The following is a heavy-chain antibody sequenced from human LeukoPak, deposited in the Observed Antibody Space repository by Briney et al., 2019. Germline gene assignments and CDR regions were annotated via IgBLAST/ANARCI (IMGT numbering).Heavy chain of an antibody. Sequence: GASVTVSCKASGYTFSNYGISWVRQAPGQGLEWMGWISAYNGNTNYAQKLQGRVTMTTDTSTSTTYMELWSLRSDDTAVYYCARDKGIAAAVHCDYWGQGTLVTVSS. CDR2: ISAYNGNT. V-gene: IGHV1-18*01. D-gene: IGHD6-13*01. J-gene: IGHJ4*02. CDR1: GYTFSNYG. CDR3: ARDKGIAAAVHCDY.